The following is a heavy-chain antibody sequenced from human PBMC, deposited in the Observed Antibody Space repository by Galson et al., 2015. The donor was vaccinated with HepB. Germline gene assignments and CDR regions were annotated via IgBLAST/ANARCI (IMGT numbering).Heavy chain of an antibody. V-gene: IGHV1-69*02. CDR1: GGTFSSYT. Sequence: SVKVSCKASGGTFSSYTISWVRQAPGQGLEWMGRIIPILGIANYAQKFQGRVTITADKSTSTAYMELSSLRSEDTAVYYCARVRGSKDSSGWDAFFDYWGQGTLVTVSS. CDR2: IIPILGIA. D-gene: IGHD6-19*01. CDR3: ARVRGSKDSSGWDAFFDY. J-gene: IGHJ4*02.